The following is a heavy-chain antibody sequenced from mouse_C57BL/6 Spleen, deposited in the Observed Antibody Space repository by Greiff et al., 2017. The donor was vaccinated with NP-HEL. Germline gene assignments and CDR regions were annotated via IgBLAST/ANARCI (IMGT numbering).Heavy chain of an antibody. CDR1: GFTFSDYY. J-gene: IGHJ3*01. CDR2: INYDGSST. Sequence: EVKLVESEGGLVQPGSSMKLSCTASGFTFSDYYMAWVRQVPEKGLEWVANINYDGSSTYYLDSLKSRFIISRDNAKNILYLQMSSLKSEDTATYYCARVDGYYGWFAYWGQGTLVTVSA. D-gene: IGHD2-3*01. CDR3: ARVDGYYGWFAY. V-gene: IGHV5-16*01.